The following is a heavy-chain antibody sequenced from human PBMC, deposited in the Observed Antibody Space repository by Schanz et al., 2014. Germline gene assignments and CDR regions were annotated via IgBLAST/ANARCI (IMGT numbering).Heavy chain of an antibody. CDR2: VRTKDNHYAT. J-gene: IGHJ5*02. CDR1: GFIFSTYN. V-gene: IGHV3-73*01. CDR3: ASYDNSGPYYLNH. D-gene: IGHD4-4*01. Sequence: EVQLVESGGGLVQPGGSLRLSCAASGFIFSTYNMNWVRQASGKGLEWVGRVRTKDNHYATSYGASVSGRFTISRDDSKNTAYLQMNSLRTGDTAMYYCASYDNSGPYYLNHWGRGTLVTVSS.